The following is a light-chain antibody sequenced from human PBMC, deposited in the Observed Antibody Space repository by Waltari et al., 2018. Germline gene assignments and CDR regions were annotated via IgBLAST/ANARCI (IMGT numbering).Light chain of an antibody. CDR3: QAWDNNSVL. Sequence: SYELPQAPSVSVSPDQTVSIMCPGETLGKKYDYWYQQRQGQSPILVLYQDNKRPSGIPGLFSATNSGNTATLTISGTQVMDEAVYYCQAWDNNSVLFGGGTKLTVL. V-gene: IGLV3-1*01. CDR1: TLGKKY. CDR2: QDN. J-gene: IGLJ2*01.